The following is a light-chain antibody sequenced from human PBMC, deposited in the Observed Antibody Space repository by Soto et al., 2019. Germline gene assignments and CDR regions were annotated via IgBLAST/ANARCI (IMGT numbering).Light chain of an antibody. J-gene: IGLJ3*02. Sequence: QSVLTQPPSVSGSPGQSVTISCSGTSSDIGSYNRVSWYQQPPGTAPKLIIYEVGNRPSGVPDRFSGSKSGNAASLTISGLQAEDEADYYSSSYTTSNTLVFGGGTKLTVL. V-gene: IGLV2-18*02. CDR1: SSDIGSYNR. CDR2: EVG. CDR3: SSYTTSNTLV.